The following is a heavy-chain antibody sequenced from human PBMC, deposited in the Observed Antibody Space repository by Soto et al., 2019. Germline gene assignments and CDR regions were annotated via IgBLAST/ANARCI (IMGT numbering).Heavy chain of an antibody. J-gene: IGHJ2*01. CDR2: IIPIFGTA. V-gene: IGHV1-69*13. Sequence: EASVKVSCKASGGTFSSYAISWVRQAPGQGLERMGGIIPIFGTANYAQKVQGRVTITADESTSTAYMELSSLRSEDTAVYYCARDRLYYDILTGYYNRGYFDLWGRGTLVTVSS. D-gene: IGHD3-9*01. CDR1: GGTFSSYA. CDR3: ARDRLYYDILTGYYNRGYFDL.